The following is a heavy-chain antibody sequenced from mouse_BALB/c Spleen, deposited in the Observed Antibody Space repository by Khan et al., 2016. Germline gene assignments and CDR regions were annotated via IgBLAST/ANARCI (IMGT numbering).Heavy chain of an antibody. D-gene: IGHD2-2*01. CDR1: GYTFTNSG. Sequence: QIQLVQSGPELKKPGETVKISCKASGYTFTNSGMNWVKQAPGKGLKWVGWINTYTGEPTYADDLKGRFAFSLETSASTAYLQINNLKNEDMTTYFCARGAMVTTGWYFDVWGAGTTVTVSS. CDR2: INTYTGEP. V-gene: IGHV9-1*02. J-gene: IGHJ1*01. CDR3: ARGAMVTTGWYFDV.